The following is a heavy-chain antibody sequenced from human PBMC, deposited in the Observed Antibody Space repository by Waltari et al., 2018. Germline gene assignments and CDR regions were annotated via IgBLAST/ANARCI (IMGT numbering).Heavy chain of an antibody. V-gene: IGHV3-23*01. CDR3: AWGVTAGS. J-gene: IGHJ5*02. CDR1: GFIFSDHT. D-gene: IGHD2-8*01. Sequence: EVQLLESGGGLVHPGGCLRLSCAASGFIFSDHTMTWGRPAPGKGLEWVSTIKQNGGTTHYADSVKGRFAISRDNSKNSLYLQMNSLRAEDTALYYCAWGVTAGSWGQGTLVTASS. CDR2: IKQNGGTT.